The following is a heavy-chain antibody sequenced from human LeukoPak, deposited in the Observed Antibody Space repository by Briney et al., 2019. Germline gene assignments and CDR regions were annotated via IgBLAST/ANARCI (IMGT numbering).Heavy chain of an antibody. CDR3: ARDRGYYDSSGYYLSGYFDY. CDR1: GGSISSSNW. CDR2: IYHSGST. Sequence: KTSETLSLTCAVSGGSISSSNWWSWVRQPPGKGLEWIGEIYHSGSTNYNPSLKSRVTISVDKSKNQFSLKLSSVTAADTAVYYCARDRGYYDSSGYYLSGYFDYWGQGTLVTVSS. V-gene: IGHV4-4*02. J-gene: IGHJ4*02. D-gene: IGHD3-22*01.